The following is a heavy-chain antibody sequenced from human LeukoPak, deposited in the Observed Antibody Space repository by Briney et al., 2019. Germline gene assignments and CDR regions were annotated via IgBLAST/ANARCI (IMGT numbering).Heavy chain of an antibody. J-gene: IGHJ5*02. V-gene: IGHV4-38-2*02. CDR2: IYHSGST. Sequence: SETLSLTCTVSGYSISSGYYWGWIRQPPGKGLEWIGSIYHSGSTYYNPSFKSRVPISVDTSKNQFSLKLSSVTAADTAVYYCARVKGWPPGWFDPWGQGTLVTVSS. CDR3: ARVKGWPPGWFDP. D-gene: IGHD5-24*01. CDR1: GYSISSGYY.